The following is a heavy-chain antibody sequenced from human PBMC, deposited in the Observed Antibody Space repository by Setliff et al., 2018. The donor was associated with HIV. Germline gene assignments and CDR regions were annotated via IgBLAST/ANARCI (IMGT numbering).Heavy chain of an antibody. CDR2: VYSSGNT. J-gene: IGHJ6*03. D-gene: IGHD3-10*01. V-gene: IGHV4-4*07. Sequence: SETLSLTCIVSGASISSQYWSWILQPAGKGLEWIGRVYSSGNTNYNPSFKSRVTMSVDTSKNQFSLNLNSVTAADTAVYYCARTLSPMVKKDGYYDDYYMDVWGKGTTVTVSS. CDR3: ARTLSPMVKKDGYYDDYYMDV. CDR1: GASISSQY.